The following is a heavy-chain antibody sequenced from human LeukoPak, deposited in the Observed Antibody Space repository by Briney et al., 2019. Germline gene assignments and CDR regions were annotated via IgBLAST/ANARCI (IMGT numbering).Heavy chain of an antibody. V-gene: IGHV4-59*08. CDR3: ARHRAYSSSSAFDY. J-gene: IGHJ4*02. CDR1: GGSISSLY. D-gene: IGHD6-6*01. CDR2: IYYTGST. Sequence: SETLSLTCSVSGGSISSLYWSWIRQPPGKGLEWIGYIYYTGSTNYNPSLKSRVTMFVDMSKNQFSLRLSSVTAADTAVYYCARHRAYSSSSAFDYWGQGTLVTVSS.